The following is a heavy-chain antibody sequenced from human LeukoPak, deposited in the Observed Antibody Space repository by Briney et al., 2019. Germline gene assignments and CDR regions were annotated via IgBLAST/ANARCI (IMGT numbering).Heavy chain of an antibody. J-gene: IGHJ4*02. D-gene: IGHD3-9*01. Sequence: ASVKVSCKASGYTFTNYAISWVRQAPGQGLEWMGWISAYNGNTKYTQKFQGRVTMTRDTSTSTAYMELSSLRSEDTGVYYCARDVTGYSLSSGYWGQGTLVTVTS. CDR3: ARDVTGYSLSSGY. V-gene: IGHV1-18*01. CDR2: ISAYNGNT. CDR1: GYTFTNYA.